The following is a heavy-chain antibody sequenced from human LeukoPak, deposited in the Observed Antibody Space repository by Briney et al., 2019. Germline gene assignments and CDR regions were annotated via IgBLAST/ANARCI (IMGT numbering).Heavy chain of an antibody. CDR1: GFSFSSYG. V-gene: IGHV3-33*01. CDR2: IWYDGSDK. J-gene: IGHJ4*02. Sequence: GGSLRLSCVASGFSFSSYGIHWVRQAPGKGLEWVAVIWYDGSDKYYADSVKGRFTISRDNSKNTVYLQTNSLRAEDSAMYYCTRDESGYCSSTSCSNYFDYWGQGTLVTVSS. CDR3: TRDESGYCSSTSCSNYFDY. D-gene: IGHD2-2*01.